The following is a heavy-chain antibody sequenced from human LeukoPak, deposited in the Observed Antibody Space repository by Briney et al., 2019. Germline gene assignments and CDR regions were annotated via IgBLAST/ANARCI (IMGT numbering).Heavy chain of an antibody. D-gene: IGHD3-10*01. V-gene: IGHV3-21*01. Sequence: GSLRLSCAASGFTFSSYSMNWVRQAPGKGLEWVSSISSSSSYVYYADSVKGRFTISRDNAKNSLYLQMNSLRAEDTAVYYCLPLYGSGGYPEYWGQGTLVTVSS. CDR3: LPLYGSGGYPEY. J-gene: IGHJ4*02. CDR1: GFTFSSYS. CDR2: ISSSSSYV.